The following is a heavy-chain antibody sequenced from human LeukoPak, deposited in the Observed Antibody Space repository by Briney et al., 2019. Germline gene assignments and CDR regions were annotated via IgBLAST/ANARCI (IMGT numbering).Heavy chain of an antibody. CDR2: TYYRSKWYN. Sequence: SQTLSLTCAISGDSVLRIIGTWNWIRQSPSRGLEWLGRTYYRSKWYNDYAVSVESRITINPDTSKNQFSLQLNSVTPEDTAVYYCARGANRVFDYWGQGTLVTVSS. CDR3: ARGANRVFDY. V-gene: IGHV6-1*01. D-gene: IGHD1-14*01. J-gene: IGHJ4*02. CDR1: GDSVLRIIGT.